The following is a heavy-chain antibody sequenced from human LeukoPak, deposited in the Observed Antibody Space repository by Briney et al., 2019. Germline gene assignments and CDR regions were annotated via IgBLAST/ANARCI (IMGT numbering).Heavy chain of an antibody. CDR3: AAGDYVWGSYRYTVDY. Sequence: SETLSLTCTVSGGSISSYHWSWIRQPPGKGLEWIGYIYYSGSTNYNPSLKSRVTISVDTSKNQFSLKLSSVAAADTAVYYCAAGDYVWGSYRYTVDYWGQGTLVTVCS. D-gene: IGHD3-16*02. J-gene: IGHJ4*02. V-gene: IGHV4-59*01. CDR2: IYYSGST. CDR1: GGSISSYH.